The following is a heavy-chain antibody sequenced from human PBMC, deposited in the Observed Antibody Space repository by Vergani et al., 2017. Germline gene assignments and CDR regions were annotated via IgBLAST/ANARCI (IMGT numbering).Heavy chain of an antibody. V-gene: IGHV1-69*01. Sequence: QVQLVQSGAEVKKPGSSVKVSCKASGGTFSSYAISWVRQATGQGLEWMGGSIPIFGTANYAQKFQGRVTITADESTSTAYIERSSLRSEDTAVYYCAGDRPRXDSYGWDYYYYMDVWGKGTTVTVSS. D-gene: IGHD5-18*01. J-gene: IGHJ6*03. CDR3: AGDRPRXDSYGWDYYYYMDV. CDR1: GGTFSSYA. CDR2: SIPIFGTA.